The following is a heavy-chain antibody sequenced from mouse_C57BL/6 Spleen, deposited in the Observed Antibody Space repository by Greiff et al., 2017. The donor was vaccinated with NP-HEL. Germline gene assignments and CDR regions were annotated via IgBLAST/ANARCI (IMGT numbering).Heavy chain of an antibody. CDR3: ARHEEGNGSSPFAY. V-gene: IGHV2-6-1*01. Sequence: QVQLKESGPGLVAPSQSLSITCTVSGFSLTSYGVHWVRQPPGKGLEWLVVIWSDGSTTYNSALKSRLSISKDNSKSQVFLKMNSLQTDATAMYYCARHEEGNGSSPFAYWGQGTLVTVSA. J-gene: IGHJ3*01. CDR1: GFSLTSYG. CDR2: IWSDGST. D-gene: IGHD1-1*01.